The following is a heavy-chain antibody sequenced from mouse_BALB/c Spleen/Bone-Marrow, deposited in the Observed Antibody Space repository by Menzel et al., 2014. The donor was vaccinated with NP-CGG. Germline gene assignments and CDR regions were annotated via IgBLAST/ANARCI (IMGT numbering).Heavy chain of an antibody. Sequence: EVMLVESGGGLVQPGGSLKPSCAASGFDFSRYWMSWVRQAPEKGLEWIGEINPDSSTINYTPSLKDKFIISRDNAKNTLYLQMSKVRSEDTALYYCARLGDYGWFAYWGQGTLVTVSA. V-gene: IGHV4-1*02. CDR2: INPDSSTI. CDR1: GFDFSRYW. J-gene: IGHJ3*01. D-gene: IGHD2-4*01. CDR3: ARLGDYGWFAY.